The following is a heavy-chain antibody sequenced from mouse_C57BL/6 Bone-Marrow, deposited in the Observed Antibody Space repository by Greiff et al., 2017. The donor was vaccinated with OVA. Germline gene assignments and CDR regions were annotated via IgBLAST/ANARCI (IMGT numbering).Heavy chain of an antibody. CDR1: GYTFTSYW. CDR3: ARMEDSSGYVPFAY. Sequence: VQLQESGAELVKPGASVKLSCKASGYTFTSYWMHWVKQRPGRGLEWIGRIDPNSGGTKYNEKFKSKATLTVDKPSSTAYMQLSSLTSEDSAVYYCARMEDSSGYVPFAYWGQGTLVTVSA. CDR2: IDPNSGGT. J-gene: IGHJ3*01. V-gene: IGHV1-72*01. D-gene: IGHD3-2*02.